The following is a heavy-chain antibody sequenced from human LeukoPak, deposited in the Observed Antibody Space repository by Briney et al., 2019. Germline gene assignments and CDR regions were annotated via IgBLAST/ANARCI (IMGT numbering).Heavy chain of an antibody. CDR2: INPNSGGT. CDR1: GYTFTGYY. CDR3: ARDPYSYYYDSSGYYVGAFDI. J-gene: IGHJ3*02. Sequence: ASVKVSCKASGYTFTGYYMHWVRQAPGRGLEWMGWINPNSGGTNYAQKFQGRVTMTRDTSISTAYMELSRLRSDDTAVYYCARDPYSYYYDSSGYYVGAFDIWGQGTMVTVSS. V-gene: IGHV1-2*02. D-gene: IGHD3-22*01.